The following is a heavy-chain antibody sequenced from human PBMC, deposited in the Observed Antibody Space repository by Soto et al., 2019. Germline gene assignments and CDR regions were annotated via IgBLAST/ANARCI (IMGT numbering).Heavy chain of an antibody. Sequence: ASVKVSCKASGYTFTSYGIRWVRQAPGQGLEWMGWISAYNGNTNYAQKLQGRVTMTTDTSTSTAYMELRSLRSDDTAVYYCARDHDYYYYDSSGYAGAFDIWGQGTMVTVSS. V-gene: IGHV1-18*01. CDR3: ARDHDYYYYDSSGYAGAFDI. D-gene: IGHD3-22*01. J-gene: IGHJ3*02. CDR2: ISAYNGNT. CDR1: GYTFTSYG.